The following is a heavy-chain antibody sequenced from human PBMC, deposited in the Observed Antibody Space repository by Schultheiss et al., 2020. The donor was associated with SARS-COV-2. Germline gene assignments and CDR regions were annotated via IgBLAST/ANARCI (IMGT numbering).Heavy chain of an antibody. Sequence: GGSLRLSCAASGFTFSSYAMHWVRQAPGKGLEWVSAISGSGGSTYYADSVKGRFTISRDNSKNSLYLQMNSLRAEDTAVYYCARVGLERWLQLAGVGDYGMDVWGQGTTVTVSS. CDR2: ISGSGGST. CDR3: ARVGLERWLQLAGVGDYGMDV. V-gene: IGHV3-23*01. J-gene: IGHJ6*02. CDR1: GFTFSSYA. D-gene: IGHD5-24*01.